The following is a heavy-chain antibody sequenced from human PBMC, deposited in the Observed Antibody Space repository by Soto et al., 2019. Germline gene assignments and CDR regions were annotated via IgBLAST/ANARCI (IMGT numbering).Heavy chain of an antibody. CDR1: GGSISSGGYY. CDR2: FYYRGST. V-gene: IGHV4-31*03. CDR3: ARDIGRLRREGAFDI. J-gene: IGHJ3*02. Sequence: QVQLQESGPGLVKPSQTLSLTCTVSGGSISSGGYYWSWIRQHPGKGLEWIGYFYYRGSTRYNPSLKSRVTISVDTSKNQFSLKLSSVTAADTAVYYCARDIGRLRREGAFDIWGQGTMVTVSS. D-gene: IGHD5-18*01.